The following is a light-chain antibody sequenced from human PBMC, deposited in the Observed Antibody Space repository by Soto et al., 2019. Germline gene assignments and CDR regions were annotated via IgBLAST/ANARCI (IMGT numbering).Light chain of an antibody. Sequence: QSALTQPRSVSGSPGQSVTIYCTGTSSDVGGYNYVSWYQQHPGKAPKLMIYDVSKRPSGVPDRFSGSKSGNTASLTIYGLQAEDEADYYCCSYAGSYYVFGTGTKVTVL. J-gene: IGLJ1*01. CDR1: SSDVGGYNY. CDR3: CSYAGSYYV. V-gene: IGLV2-11*01. CDR2: DVS.